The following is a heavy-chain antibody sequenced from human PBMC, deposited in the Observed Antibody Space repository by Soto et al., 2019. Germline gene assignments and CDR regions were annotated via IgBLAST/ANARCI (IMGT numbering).Heavy chain of an antibody. Sequence: GSSVKVSCKASGGTFSSYAISWVRQAPGQGLEWMGGIIPIFGTANYAQKFQGRVTITADKSTSTAYMELSSLRSEDTAVYYCARHYDYGDYRFDYWGQGTLVTVSS. V-gene: IGHV1-69*06. CDR2: IIPIFGTA. J-gene: IGHJ4*02. CDR3: ARHYDYGDYRFDY. CDR1: GGTFSSYA. D-gene: IGHD4-17*01.